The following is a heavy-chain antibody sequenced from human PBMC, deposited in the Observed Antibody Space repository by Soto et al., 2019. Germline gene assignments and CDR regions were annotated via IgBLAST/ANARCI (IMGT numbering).Heavy chain of an antibody. J-gene: IGHJ4*02. Sequence: PGESLKISCKGSGYSFTTYWIGWVRQMPGKGLEWMGIIYPDDSDTRYSPSFQGQVTISADKSISTAYLQWSSLKASDTAMYYCARHPTYYDFWSGSPHPDYWGQGTLVTVSS. CDR2: IYPDDSDT. D-gene: IGHD3-3*01. CDR1: GYSFTTYW. V-gene: IGHV5-51*01. CDR3: ARHPTYYDFWSGSPHPDY.